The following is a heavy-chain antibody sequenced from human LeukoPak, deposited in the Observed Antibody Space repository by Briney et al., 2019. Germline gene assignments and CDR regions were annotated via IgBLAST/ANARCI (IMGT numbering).Heavy chain of an antibody. J-gene: IGHJ4*02. CDR2: MYYSGST. CDR3: ARDGYCSSTSCSGETSFDY. D-gene: IGHD2-2*03. CDR1: GGSISSYY. Sequence: SETLSLTCTVSGGSISSYYWSWIRQPPGKGLEWIGYMYYSGSTNYNPSLKSRVTISVDTSKNQFSLKLSSVTAADTAVYYCARDGYCSSTSCSGETSFDYWGQGTLATVSS. V-gene: IGHV4-59*12.